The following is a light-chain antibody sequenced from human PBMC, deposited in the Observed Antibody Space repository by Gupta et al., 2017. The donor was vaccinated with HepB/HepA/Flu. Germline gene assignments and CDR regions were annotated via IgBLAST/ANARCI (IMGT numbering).Light chain of an antibody. CDR1: ESLLHSDGETY. J-gene: IGKJ2*04. V-gene: IGKV2D-29*01. Sequence: DIVMTQTPLSLSVTPGQPASISCKSSESLLHSDGETYLYWYLQKPRQPPQLLIYEGSKRFSGVPDRFSGSGSGTDFTLKISRVEAEDVGIYYCMQNVLLHCSFGQGTKLEIK. CDR3: MQNVLLHCS. CDR2: EGS.